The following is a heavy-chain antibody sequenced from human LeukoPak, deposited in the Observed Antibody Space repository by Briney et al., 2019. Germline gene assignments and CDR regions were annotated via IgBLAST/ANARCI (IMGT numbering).Heavy chain of an antibody. CDR3: ASDLSRDGYNCPFDY. CDR2: ISYDGSNK. J-gene: IGHJ4*02. V-gene: IGHV3-30*14. CDR1: GFTFSSYA. D-gene: IGHD5-24*01. Sequence: PGGSLRLSCAASGFTFSSYAMHWVRQAPGKGLEWVAVISYDGSNKYYADSVKGRFTISRDNSKNTLYLQMNSLRAEDTAVHYCASDLSRDGYNCPFDYWGQGTLVTVSS.